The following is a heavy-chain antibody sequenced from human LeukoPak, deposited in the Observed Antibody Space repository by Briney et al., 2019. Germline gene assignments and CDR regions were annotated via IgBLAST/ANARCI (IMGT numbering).Heavy chain of an antibody. J-gene: IGHJ4*02. Sequence: GGSLRLSCAASGFTFSSYSMNWVRQAPGKGLEWVSSISSSSSYIYYADSVKGRFTISRDNAKNSLYLQMNSLRAEDMALYYCAKGTGYSSGWPDYWGQGTLVTVSS. V-gene: IGHV3-21*04. D-gene: IGHD6-19*01. CDR1: GFTFSSYS. CDR2: ISSSSSYI. CDR3: AKGTGYSSGWPDY.